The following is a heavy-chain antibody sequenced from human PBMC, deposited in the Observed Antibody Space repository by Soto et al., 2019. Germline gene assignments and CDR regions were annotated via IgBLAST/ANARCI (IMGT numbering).Heavy chain of an antibody. V-gene: IGHV3-7*01. CDR1: GFTFSGYW. Sequence: GGSLRLSCAASGFTFSGYWMSWVRQAPGKGLEWVANIKQDGSEKYCVDSVKGRLTISRDNARNSLYLQMNSLGAEDTAVYYCARVALYSSGFYYYYYMDVWGKGTTVTVSS. J-gene: IGHJ6*03. CDR3: ARVALYSSGFYYYYYMDV. D-gene: IGHD3-22*01. CDR2: IKQDGSEK.